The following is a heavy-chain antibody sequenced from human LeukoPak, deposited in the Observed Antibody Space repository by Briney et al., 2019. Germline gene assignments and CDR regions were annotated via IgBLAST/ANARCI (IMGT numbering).Heavy chain of an antibody. CDR2: IYYSGST. D-gene: IGHD3-16*01. V-gene: IGHV4-59*08. Sequence: PSETLSLTCTVSGGSISSYYWSWIRQPPGKGLEWIGYIYYSGSTNYNPSLKSRVTISVDTSKNQFSLKLSSVTAADTAVYYCARPRGKYFDYWGQGTLVTVSS. CDR1: GGSISSYY. CDR3: ARPRGKYFDY. J-gene: IGHJ4*02.